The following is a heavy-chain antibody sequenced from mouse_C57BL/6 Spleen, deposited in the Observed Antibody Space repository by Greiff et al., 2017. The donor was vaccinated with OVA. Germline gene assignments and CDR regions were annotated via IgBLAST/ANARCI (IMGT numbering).Heavy chain of an antibody. CDR3: ARSEYGYDGFDY. J-gene: IGHJ2*01. CDR2: INPSSGYT. V-gene: IGHV1-4*01. D-gene: IGHD2-2*01. CDR1: GYTFTSYT. Sequence: VQLQQSGAELARPGASVKMSYKASGYTFTSYTMHWVKQRPGQGLEWIGYINPSSGYTKYNQKFKDKATLTADKSSSTAYMQLSSLTSEDSAVYYCARSEYGYDGFDYWGQGTTLTVSS.